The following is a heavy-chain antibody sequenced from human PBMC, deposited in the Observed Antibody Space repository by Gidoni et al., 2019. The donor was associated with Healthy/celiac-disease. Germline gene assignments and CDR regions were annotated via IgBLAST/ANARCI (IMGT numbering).Heavy chain of an antibody. V-gene: IGHV4-39*01. Sequence: QLQLQESGPGLVKPSETLSLTCTVSGGSISSSSYYWGWIRQPPGKGLEWIGSIYYSGSTYYNPSLKSRVTISVDTSKNQFSLKLSSVTAADTAVYYCARPLPNSSGWLGAFDIWGQGTMVTVSS. CDR1: GGSISSSSYY. J-gene: IGHJ3*02. CDR3: ARPLPNSSGWLGAFDI. D-gene: IGHD6-19*01. CDR2: IYYSGST.